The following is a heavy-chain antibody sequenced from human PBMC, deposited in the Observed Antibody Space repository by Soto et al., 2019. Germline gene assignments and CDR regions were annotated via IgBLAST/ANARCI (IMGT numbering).Heavy chain of an antibody. D-gene: IGHD3-16*02. CDR1: GGSISSSNW. Sequence: TLSLTCAVSGGSISSSNWWSWVRQPPGKGLEWIGEIFNSGSTNYNPSLKSRVTISVDKSKNQFSLKLSSVTAADTAVYYCARYRYEGRLDGMDVWGQGTTVTVSS. CDR2: IFNSGST. J-gene: IGHJ6*02. V-gene: IGHV4-4*02. CDR3: ARYRYEGRLDGMDV.